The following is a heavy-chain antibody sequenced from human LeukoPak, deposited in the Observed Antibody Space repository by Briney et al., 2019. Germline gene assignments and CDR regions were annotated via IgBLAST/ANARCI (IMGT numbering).Heavy chain of an antibody. D-gene: IGHD6-19*01. CDR2: IYHSGST. J-gene: IGHJ4*02. V-gene: IGHV4-4*02. Sequence: SETLSLTCAVSGGSISSSNWWSWVRQPPGKGLEWIGEIYHSGSTNYNPSLKSRVTISVDTSKNQFSLKLSSVTAADTAVYYCARGRYSSGWSFDYWGQGTLVTVSS. CDR3: ARGRYSSGWSFDY. CDR1: GGSISSSNW.